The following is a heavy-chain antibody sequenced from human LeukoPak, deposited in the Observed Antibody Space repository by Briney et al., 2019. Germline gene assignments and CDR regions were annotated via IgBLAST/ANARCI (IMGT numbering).Heavy chain of an antibody. J-gene: IGHJ5*02. D-gene: IGHD3-16*01. V-gene: IGHV1-18*01. CDR1: GYTFTTYG. CDR2: ISGYNGNT. Sequence: AAVKVSCKASGYTFTTYGIGWVRQAPGQGLEWMGWISGYNGNTNYAQKFQGRVTMTTDTSTSTAYMELRSLRSDDTAVYYCARTSHESVLYWSDPWGQGTLVNVSS. CDR3: ARTSHESVLYWSDP.